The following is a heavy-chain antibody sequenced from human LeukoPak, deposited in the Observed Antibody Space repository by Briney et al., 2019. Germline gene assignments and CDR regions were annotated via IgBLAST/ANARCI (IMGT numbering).Heavy chain of an antibody. CDR2: ISAYNGNT. CDR1: AYTFTSYG. J-gene: IGHJ4*02. V-gene: IGHV1-18*01. D-gene: IGHD6-19*01. CDR3: ARASESGWREFDY. Sequence: GASVKVSCKASAYTFTSYGISWVRQAPGQGLEWMGWISAYNGNTNYAQKFQGRITMTTDTSTSTAYMELRSLRSDDTAVYYCARASESGWREFDYWGQGTLVTVSS.